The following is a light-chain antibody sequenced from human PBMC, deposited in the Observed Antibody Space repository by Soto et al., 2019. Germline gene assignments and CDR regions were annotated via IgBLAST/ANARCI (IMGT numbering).Light chain of an antibody. Sequence: EIVLTQSPATLSLSPGERATLSCRASQSVSRYLDWYQQRRGQAPRLLIYDASNRAAGIPARFSGSGSGTDFTLNISSLEPEDFSVYHCQQRSNWPYTFGLGTKLELK. CDR2: DAS. J-gene: IGKJ2*01. CDR3: QQRSNWPYT. CDR1: QSVSRY. V-gene: IGKV3-11*01.